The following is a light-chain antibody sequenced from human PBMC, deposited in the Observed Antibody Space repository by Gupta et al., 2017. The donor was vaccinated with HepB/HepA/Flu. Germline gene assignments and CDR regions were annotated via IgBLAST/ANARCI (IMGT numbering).Light chain of an antibody. J-gene: IGLJ2*01. CDR3: CSFALSSSVV. CDR1: SSDIGTYNL. CDR2: KVN. V-gene: IGLV2-23*02. Sequence: QSALTQPSPVSGSPGQPNTISLPGTSSDIGTYNLVSWYQQHPGKAPKLILYKVNERPSGVSNRFSGSKSGNTASLTISGLQAEDEADYYCCSFALSSSVVFGGGTKLTVL.